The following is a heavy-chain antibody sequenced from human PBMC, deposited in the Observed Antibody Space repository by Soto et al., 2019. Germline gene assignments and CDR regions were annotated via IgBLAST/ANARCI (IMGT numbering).Heavy chain of an antibody. V-gene: IGHV3-48*01. D-gene: IGHD3-16*01. J-gene: IGHJ4*02. CDR1: GFTFSSYS. CDR2: ISSSSSTI. Sequence: PGGSLRLSCAASGFTFSSYSTNWVRQAPGKGLEWVSYISSSSSTIYYADTVKGRFTISRDNAKNSLYLQMNSLRAEDTAVYYCATIHLGELLVQLFDYWGQGT. CDR3: ATIHLGELLVQLFDY.